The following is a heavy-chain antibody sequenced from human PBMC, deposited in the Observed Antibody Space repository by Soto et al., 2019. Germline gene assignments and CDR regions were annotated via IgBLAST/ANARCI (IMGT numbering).Heavy chain of an antibody. J-gene: IGHJ6*02. CDR1: GFTFDDYG. CDR3: AXVRSSSWYDPGSDYYYGMDV. V-gene: IGHV3-20*04. D-gene: IGHD6-13*01. Sequence: GGSLRLSCAASGFTFDDYGMIWVRQAPGNGLEFVSGINCNFGSTGYADSVKGRFTISRYNAKNSLYLQMNSVRAEDTALYYCAXVRSSSWYDPGSDYYYGMDVWGQGTTVTVSS. CDR2: INCNFGST.